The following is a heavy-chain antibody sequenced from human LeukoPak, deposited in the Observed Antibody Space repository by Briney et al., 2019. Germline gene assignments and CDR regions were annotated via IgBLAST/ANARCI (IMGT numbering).Heavy chain of an antibody. J-gene: IGHJ2*01. CDR3: ARPSSSWYPFWYFDL. Sequence: SETLSLTCAVYGGSFSGYYWSWIRQPPGKGLEWIGEINHSGSTNYNPSLKSRVTISVDTSKNQFSLKLSSVTAADTAVYYCARPSSSWYPFWYFDLWGRGTLVTVSS. V-gene: IGHV4-34*01. CDR2: INHSGST. CDR1: GGSFSGYY. D-gene: IGHD6-13*01.